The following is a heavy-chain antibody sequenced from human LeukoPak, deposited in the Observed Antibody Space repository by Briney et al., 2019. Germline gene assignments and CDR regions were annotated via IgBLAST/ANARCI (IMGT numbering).Heavy chain of an antibody. CDR3: ARQQTMVRGVISGGLSSPRYGYYMDV. Sequence: SETLSLTCTVSGGSISSSSYYWGWIRQPPGKGLEWIGSIYYSGSTYYNPSLKSRVTISVDTSKNQFSLKLSSVTAADTAVYYCARQQTMVRGVISGGLSSPRYGYYMDVWGKGTTVTVSS. J-gene: IGHJ6*03. D-gene: IGHD3-10*01. CDR1: GGSISSSSYY. CDR2: IYYSGST. V-gene: IGHV4-39*01.